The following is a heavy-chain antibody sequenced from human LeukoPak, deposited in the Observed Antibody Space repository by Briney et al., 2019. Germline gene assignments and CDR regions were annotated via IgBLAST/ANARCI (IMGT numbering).Heavy chain of an antibody. D-gene: IGHD4-23*01. Sequence: GGSLRLSCAASGFTFSGYGMHWVRQAPGKGLEWVAFIHYDGSNKYYADSVKGRFTISRDNSKNTLYLQTNSLGAEDTAVYYCAKDHGGSFDYWGQGTLVTGSS. V-gene: IGHV3-30*02. J-gene: IGHJ4*02. CDR1: GFTFSGYG. CDR3: AKDHGGSFDY. CDR2: IHYDGSNK.